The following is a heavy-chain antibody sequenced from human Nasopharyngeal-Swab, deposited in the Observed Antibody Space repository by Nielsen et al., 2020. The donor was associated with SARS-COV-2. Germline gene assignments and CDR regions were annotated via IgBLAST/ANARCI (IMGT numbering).Heavy chain of an antibody. CDR2: IYYSGST. CDR3: ASYGSGPNWFDP. Sequence: SETLSLTCTVSGGSISSSSYNWGWIRQPPGKGLEWIGSIYYSGSTYYNPSLKSRVTISVDTSKNQFSLKLSSVTAADTAVYYCASYGSGPNWFDPWGQGTLVTVSS. D-gene: IGHD3-10*01. CDR1: GGSISSSSYN. V-gene: IGHV4-39*01. J-gene: IGHJ5*02.